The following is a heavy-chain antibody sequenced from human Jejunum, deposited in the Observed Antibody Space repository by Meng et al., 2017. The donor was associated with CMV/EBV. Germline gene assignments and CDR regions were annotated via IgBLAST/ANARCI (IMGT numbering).Heavy chain of an antibody. V-gene: IGHV4-30-4*01. D-gene: IGHD3-22*01. J-gene: IGHJ4*02. CDR2: TFHTGNA. CDR3: ARGDYDTSGYYFDY. Sequence: SGASTSSGCHFWCWIRQPPGKGLEFIGYTFHTGNAHYTMFLKSRVSISVDTSRNLFSLHMTSVTAADTAVYYCARGDYDTSGYYFDYWGQGTLVTVSS. CDR1: GASTSSGCHF.